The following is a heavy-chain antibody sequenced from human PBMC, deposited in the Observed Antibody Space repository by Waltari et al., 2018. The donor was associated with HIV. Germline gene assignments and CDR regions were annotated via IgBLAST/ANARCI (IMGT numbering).Heavy chain of an antibody. CDR3: ARRGSSGSYWFDP. CDR1: GYTFTAYY. Sequence: QVQLVQSGAEVKKRGASVKVSCKASGYTFTAYYMHWVQQAPGQGLEWMGRINPNSGGTNYAQKFQGRVTMTRDTSISTAYMELSRLRSDDTAVYYCARRGSSGSYWFDPWGQGTLVTVSS. J-gene: IGHJ5*02. CDR2: INPNSGGT. D-gene: IGHD1-26*01. V-gene: IGHV1-2*06.